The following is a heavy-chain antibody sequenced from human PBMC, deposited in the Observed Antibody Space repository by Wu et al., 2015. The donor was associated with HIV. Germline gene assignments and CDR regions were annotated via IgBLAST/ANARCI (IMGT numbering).Heavy chain of an antibody. D-gene: IGHD6-13*01. CDR2: IIPSFATP. V-gene: IGHV1-69*12. CDR1: GGFFSSNV. CDR3: ASDGESGIAAAHPY. J-gene: IGHJ4*02. Sequence: QVQVVQSGDEVRKPGSSVKVSCKASGGFFSSNVITWVRQAPGQGLEWMGAIIPSFATPNYAQMFKGRVTITADESTSTAYMELSSLRSEDTAVYYCASDGESGIAAAHPYWGQGTPGHRLL.